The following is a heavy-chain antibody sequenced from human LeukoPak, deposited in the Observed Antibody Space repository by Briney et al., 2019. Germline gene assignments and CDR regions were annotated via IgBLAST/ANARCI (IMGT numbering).Heavy chain of an antibody. Sequence: PGGSLRLSCAASASTFSRSYMGWVRQAPGKGLEWVALMWLAGSVTYYVLSVKGRFTISRDNHKNLLYLHMTNLRAEDTAVYYCASTHYYDPLFDIWGQGTMVTVSS. V-gene: IGHV3-7*01. J-gene: IGHJ3*02. CDR2: MWLAGSVT. D-gene: IGHD3-22*01. CDR3: ASTHYYDPLFDI. CDR1: ASTFSRSY.